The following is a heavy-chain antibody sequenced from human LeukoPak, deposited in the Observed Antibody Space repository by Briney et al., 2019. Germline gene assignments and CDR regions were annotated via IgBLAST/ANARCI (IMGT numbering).Heavy chain of an antibody. V-gene: IGHV5-10-1*01. J-gene: IGHJ6*02. CDR2: IDPSDSYT. CDR1: GYSFTSYW. D-gene: IGHD1-1*01. CDR3: ARSTSGPTNYYYYYGMDV. Sequence: KVGESLKISCKGSGYSFTSYWISWVRQMPGKGLEWMGRIDPSDSYTNYSPSFQGHVTISADKSISTAYLQWSSLKASDTAMYYCARSTSGPTNYYYYYGMDVWGQGTTVTVSS.